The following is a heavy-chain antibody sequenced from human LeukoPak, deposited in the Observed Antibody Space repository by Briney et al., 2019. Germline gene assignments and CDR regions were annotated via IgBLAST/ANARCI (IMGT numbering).Heavy chain of an antibody. V-gene: IGHV4-30-4*01. CDR2: IYYSGSA. CDR3: ARESGAFSPFGF. J-gene: IGHJ4*02. Sequence: SQTLSLTCTVSGGSISSGDYYWSWIRQPPGKGPEWIGYIYYSGSAYYNPSLKSRVSMSIDKSKNQLSLKLTSVTAADTAMYYCARESGAFSPFGFWGQGTLVTVSS. CDR1: GGSISSGDYY. D-gene: IGHD1-26*01.